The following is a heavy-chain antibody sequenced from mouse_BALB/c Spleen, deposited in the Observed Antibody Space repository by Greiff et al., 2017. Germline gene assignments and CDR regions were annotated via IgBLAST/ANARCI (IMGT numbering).Heavy chain of an antibody. CDR1: GYTFTDYW. CDR2: IDTSDSYT. Sequence: VQLQQPGAELVMPGASVKMSCKASGYTFTDYWMHWVKQRPGQGLEWIGAIDTSDSYTSYNQKFKGKATLTVDESSSTAYMQLSSLTSEDSAVYYCASPYGNYSAMDYWGQGTSVTVSS. J-gene: IGHJ4*01. V-gene: IGHV1-69*01. CDR3: ASPYGNYSAMDY. D-gene: IGHD2-10*02.